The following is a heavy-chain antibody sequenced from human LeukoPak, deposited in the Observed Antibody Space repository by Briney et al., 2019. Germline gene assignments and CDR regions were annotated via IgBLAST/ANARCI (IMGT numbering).Heavy chain of an antibody. D-gene: IGHD6-25*01. CDR1: GFTFDDYG. CDR3: ARDRGGHADY. Sequence: GGALRLSCAASGFTFDDYGMSWVRQAPGKGLEWVSGISWNGGSTGYADSVKGRFTISRDNHKNSLYLQMNSLRAEDTALYYCARDRGGHADYWGQGTLVTVSS. J-gene: IGHJ4*02. V-gene: IGHV3-20*04. CDR2: ISWNGGST.